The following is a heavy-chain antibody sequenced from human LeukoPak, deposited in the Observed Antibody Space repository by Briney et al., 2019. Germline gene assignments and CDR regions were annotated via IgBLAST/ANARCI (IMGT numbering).Heavy chain of an antibody. D-gene: IGHD6-19*01. V-gene: IGHV3-30*18. J-gene: IGHJ2*01. CDR1: GFTFSSYG. Sequence: GRSLRLSCAASGFTFSSYGMHWVRQAPGKGLEGVAVISYDGSNKYYADSVKGRFTISRDNSKNTLYLQMNSLRAEDTAVYYCAKGVSSSFDLWGRGTLVTVSS. CDR3: AKGVSSSFDL. CDR2: ISYDGSNK.